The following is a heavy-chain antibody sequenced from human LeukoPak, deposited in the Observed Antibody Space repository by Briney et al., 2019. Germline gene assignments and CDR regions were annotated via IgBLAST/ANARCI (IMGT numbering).Heavy chain of an antibody. CDR1: GFTFSSYA. CDR3: ARDFAMVRGVGDY. J-gene: IGHJ4*02. CDR2: INAGNGNT. V-gene: IGHV1-3*01. D-gene: IGHD3-10*01. Sequence: GGSLRLSCAASGFTFSSYAMHWVRQAPGQRLEWMGWINAGNGNTKYSQKFQGRVTITRDTSASTAYMELSSLRSEDTAVYYCARDFAMVRGVGDYWGQGTLVTVSS.